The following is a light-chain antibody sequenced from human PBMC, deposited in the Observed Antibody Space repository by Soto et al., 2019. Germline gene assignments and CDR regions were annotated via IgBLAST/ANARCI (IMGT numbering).Light chain of an antibody. CDR1: QGISNY. CDR3: QKYNSAPWT. V-gene: IGKV1-27*01. Sequence: DIQMTQSPSSLSASVGDRVTITCRASQGISNYLAWYHQKPGKVPNLLIYAASTLQSGVPSRFSGSGSGTDFTLTISGLQPEDVATYYFQKYNSAPWTFGNWTKVEIK. J-gene: IGKJ1*01. CDR2: AAS.